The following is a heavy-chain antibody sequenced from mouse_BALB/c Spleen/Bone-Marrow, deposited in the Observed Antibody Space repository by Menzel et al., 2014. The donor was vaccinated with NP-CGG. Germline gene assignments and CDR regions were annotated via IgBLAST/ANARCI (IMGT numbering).Heavy chain of an antibody. Sequence: QVQLKESGAELARPGASVKMSCRASGYTSXTYTMHWVKQRPGPILPWIGYINPSSGYTYYNQKFKDKATLTADKSSSAAYLQLSSLTSEDSAVYYCARVYGNYDAMDYWGQGTSVTVSS. CDR2: INPSSGYT. CDR1: GYTSXTYT. J-gene: IGHJ4*01. CDR3: ARVYGNYDAMDY. D-gene: IGHD2-1*01. V-gene: IGHV1-4*01.